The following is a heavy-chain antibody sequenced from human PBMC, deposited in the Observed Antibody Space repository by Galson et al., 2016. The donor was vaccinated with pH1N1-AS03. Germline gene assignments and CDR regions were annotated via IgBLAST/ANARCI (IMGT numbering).Heavy chain of an antibody. CDR3: VSRAGSDPFDV. J-gene: IGHJ3*01. V-gene: IGHV3-64D*08. CDR2: ISNDGATI. Sequence: SLRLSCGASGFIFSAYSMHWVRQAPGKGPEYVSAISNDGATIYYVDSVKGRFTISRDNSKNTLDLQMSSLRPEDTAMYYCVSRAGSDPFDVWGQGTKVTVSS. CDR1: GFIFSAYS.